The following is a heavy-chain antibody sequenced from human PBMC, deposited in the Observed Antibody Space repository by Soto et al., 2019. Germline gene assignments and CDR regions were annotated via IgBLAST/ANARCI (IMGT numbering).Heavy chain of an antibody. D-gene: IGHD2-8*01. CDR1: GFTFSNSA. CDR3: AAELYSGGAWCYFDS. V-gene: IGHV1-58*01. Sequence: SVKVSCKTSGFTFSNSAVQWVRQARGQRLEWIGWIVIGSGETNFAQELQGRITITRDMSTGTAYMELGSLRPEDTAVYYCAAELYSGGAWCYFDSWGEGALVSVSS. J-gene: IGHJ4*02. CDR2: IVIGSGET.